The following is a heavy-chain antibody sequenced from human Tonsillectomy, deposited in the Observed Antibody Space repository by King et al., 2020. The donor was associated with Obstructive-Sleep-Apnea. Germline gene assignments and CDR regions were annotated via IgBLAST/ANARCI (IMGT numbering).Heavy chain of an antibody. CDR3: ARFPALGGGWPRGSFDI. V-gene: IGHV4-31*03. Sequence: VQLKESGPGLVKPSQTMSLTCTFSGGSISSGGYYWSWIRQHPGKGLEWIGYIDYSGSTYYNPSLKSRVTISVDTSKNQFYLKLSSVTAADTAVYYCARFPALGGGWPRGSFDIWGQGTMVTVSS. J-gene: IGHJ3*02. CDR2: IDYSGST. CDR1: GGSISSGGYY. D-gene: IGHD3-16*01.